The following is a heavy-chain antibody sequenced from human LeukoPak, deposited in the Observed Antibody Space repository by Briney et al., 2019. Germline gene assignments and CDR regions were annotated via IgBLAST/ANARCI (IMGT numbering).Heavy chain of an antibody. CDR3: ARGSLLSRGSGSYFLDY. CDR1: GGSISSSNW. D-gene: IGHD3-10*01. Sequence: SETLSLTCAVSGGSISSSNWWSWVRQPPGKGLEWIGEINHSGSTNYNPSLKSRVTISVDRSKNQFSLKLSSVTAADTAVYYCARGSLLSRGSGSYFLDYWGQGTLVTVSS. V-gene: IGHV4-4*02. CDR2: INHSGST. J-gene: IGHJ4*02.